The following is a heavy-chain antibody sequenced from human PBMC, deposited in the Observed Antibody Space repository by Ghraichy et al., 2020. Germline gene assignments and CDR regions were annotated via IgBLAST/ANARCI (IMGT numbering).Heavy chain of an antibody. CDR2: IWYDGSNK. J-gene: IGHJ4*02. V-gene: IGHV3-33*01. Sequence: GESLNISCAASGFTFSSYGMHWVRQAPGKGLEWVAVIWYDGSNKYYADSVKGRFTISRDNSKNTLYLQMNSLRAEDTAVYYCASGTQIAAAGPHDYWGQGTLVTVSS. CDR1: GFTFSSYG. CDR3: ASGTQIAAAGPHDY. D-gene: IGHD6-13*01.